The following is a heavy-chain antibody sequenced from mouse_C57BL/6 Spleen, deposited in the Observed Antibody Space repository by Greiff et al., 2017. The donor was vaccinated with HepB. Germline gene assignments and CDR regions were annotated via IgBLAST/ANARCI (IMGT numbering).Heavy chain of an antibody. CDR1: GYTFTSYG. Sequence: VKLQESGAELARPGASVKLSCKASGYTFTSYGISWVKQRTGQGLEWIGEIYPRSGNTYYNEKFKGKATLTADKSSSTAYMELRSLTSEDSAVYFCARWYYGSSYGYFDVWGTGTTVTVSS. J-gene: IGHJ1*03. CDR2: IYPRSGNT. CDR3: ARWYYGSSYGYFDV. V-gene: IGHV1-81*01. D-gene: IGHD1-1*01.